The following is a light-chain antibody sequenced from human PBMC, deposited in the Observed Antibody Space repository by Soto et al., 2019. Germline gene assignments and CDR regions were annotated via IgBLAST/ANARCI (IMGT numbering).Light chain of an antibody. CDR1: QGISSY. CDR2: AAS. V-gene: IGKV1-8*01. J-gene: IGKJ5*01. CDR3: QQYGSSPIT. Sequence: TGDRVTITCRASQGISSYLAWYQQKPGKAPKLLIYAASTLQSGVPSRFSGSGSGTDFTLTISRLEPEDFAVYYCQQYGSSPITFGQGTRLEIK.